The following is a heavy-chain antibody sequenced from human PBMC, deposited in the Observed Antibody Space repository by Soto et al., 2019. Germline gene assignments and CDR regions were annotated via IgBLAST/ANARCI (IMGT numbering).Heavy chain of an antibody. CDR2: IKQDGSEK. D-gene: IGHD6-13*01. V-gene: IGHV3-7*01. Sequence: GGSLRLSCAASGFTFSSYWMSWVSQAPGKGLEWVANIKQDGSEKYYVDSVKGRFTISRDNAKNSLYLQMNSLRAEDTAVYYCARAGGPQYSSSWSYFDYWGQGTLVTVSS. CDR1: GFTFSSYW. CDR3: ARAGGPQYSSSWSYFDY. J-gene: IGHJ4*02.